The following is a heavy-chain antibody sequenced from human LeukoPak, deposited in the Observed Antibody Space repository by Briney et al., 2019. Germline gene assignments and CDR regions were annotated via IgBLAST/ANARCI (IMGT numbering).Heavy chain of an antibody. V-gene: IGHV3-21*01. CDR2: ISSDSTYI. D-gene: IGHD3-10*01. CDR3: ARVAFGPHAMDV. CDR1: GFTFSTYS. J-gene: IGHJ6*04. Sequence: NTGGSLRLSCAASGFTFSTYSMCWVRQAPGKGLEWVSPISSDSTYIYYLDSVKGRFTVSRDNAKHSLYLYMNSLRAEDTAVYYCARVAFGPHAMDVWGKGTTVTVSS.